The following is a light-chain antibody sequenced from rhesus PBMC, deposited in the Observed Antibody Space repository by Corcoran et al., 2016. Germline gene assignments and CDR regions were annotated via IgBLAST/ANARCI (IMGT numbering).Light chain of an antibody. V-gene: IGKV1-22*01. Sequence: DIQMTQSPSSLSASVGDTVTITCRASQSISSWLAWYQQKPGKAPKLLIYKASTLQCGVPSRFSGSGSGTDFTLPISSLQSEDFATYYCQQYGISPLTFGQGTKVEIK. CDR2: KAS. CDR1: QSISSW. J-gene: IGKJ1*01. CDR3: QQYGISPLT.